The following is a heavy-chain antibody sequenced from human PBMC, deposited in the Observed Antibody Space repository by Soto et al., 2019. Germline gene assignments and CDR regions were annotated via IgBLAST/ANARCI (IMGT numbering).Heavy chain of an antibody. CDR2: ISGSGGST. D-gene: IGHD5-12*01. V-gene: IGHV3-23*01. J-gene: IGHJ6*02. Sequence: GGSLRLSCAASGFTFSSYAMSWVRQAPGKGLEWVSAISGSGGSTYYADSVKGRFTISRDNSKNTLYLQMNSLRAEDTAVYYCAKGPSGYDSWSLRYYGMDVWGQGTTVTVSS. CDR3: AKGPSGYDSWSLRYYGMDV. CDR1: GFTFSSYA.